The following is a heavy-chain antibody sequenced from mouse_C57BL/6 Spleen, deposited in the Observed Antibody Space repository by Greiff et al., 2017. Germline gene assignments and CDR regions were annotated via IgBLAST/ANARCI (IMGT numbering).Heavy chain of an antibody. D-gene: IGHD2-3*01. CDR1: GYTFTSYW. V-gene: IGHV1-61*01. CDR3: ARGGDNDGYPYYAMDY. CDR2: IYPSDSET. J-gene: IGHJ4*01. Sequence: VQLQQSGAELVRPGSSVKLSCKASGYTFTSYWMDWVKQRPGQGLEWIGNIYPSDSETHYNQKFKDKATLTVDKSSSTAYMQLSSLTSEDSAVYYCARGGDNDGYPYYAMDYWGQGTSVTVSS.